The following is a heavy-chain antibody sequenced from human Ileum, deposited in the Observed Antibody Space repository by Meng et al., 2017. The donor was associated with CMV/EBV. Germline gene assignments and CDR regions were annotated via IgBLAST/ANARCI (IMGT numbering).Heavy chain of an antibody. CDR3: ARGSGSYYGY. Sequence: LSCAASGFTFSSYSMNWVRQAPGKGLEWVSSISTSSSYIYYADSVKGRSTISRDNAKNSLYLQMNSLRAEDTAVYYCARGSGSYYGYWGQGTLVTVSS. CDR1: GFTFSSYS. D-gene: IGHD1-26*01. CDR2: ISTSSSYI. J-gene: IGHJ4*02. V-gene: IGHV3-21*01.